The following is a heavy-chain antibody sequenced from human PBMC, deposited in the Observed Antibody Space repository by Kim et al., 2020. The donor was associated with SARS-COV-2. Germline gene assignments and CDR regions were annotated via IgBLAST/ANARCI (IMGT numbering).Heavy chain of an antibody. CDR3: ARAVKPPYYDYVWGSYRYTNYYYYGMDV. D-gene: IGHD3-16*02. CDR2: INSDGSST. Sequence: GGSLRLSCAASGFTFSSYWMHWVRQAPGKGLVWVSRINSDGSSTSYADSVKGRFTISRDNAKNTLYLQMNSLRAEDTAVYYCARAVKPPYYDYVWGSYRYTNYYYYGMDVWGQGTTVTDSS. V-gene: IGHV3-74*01. J-gene: IGHJ6*02. CDR1: GFTFSSYW.